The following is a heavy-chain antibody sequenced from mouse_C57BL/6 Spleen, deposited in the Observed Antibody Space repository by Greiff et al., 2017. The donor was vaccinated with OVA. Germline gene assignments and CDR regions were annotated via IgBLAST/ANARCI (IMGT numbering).Heavy chain of an antibody. CDR2: IDPSDSYT. CDR3: ARSGDDGYYPFDD. V-gene: IGHV1-59*01. D-gene: IGHD2-3*01. CDR1: GYTFTSYW. J-gene: IGHJ2*01. Sequence: QVHVKQPGAELVRPGTSVKLSCKASGYTFTSYWMHWVKQRPGQGLEWIGVIDPSDSYTNYNQKFKGKATLTVDTSSSTAYMQLSSLTSEDSAVYDCARSGDDGYYPFDDWGQGTTLTVSS.